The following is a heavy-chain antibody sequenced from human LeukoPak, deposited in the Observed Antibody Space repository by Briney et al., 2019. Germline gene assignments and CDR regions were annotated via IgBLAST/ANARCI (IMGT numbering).Heavy chain of an antibody. CDR3: ARDLKGIAVAGTGLDY. V-gene: IGHV3-13*01. CDR1: GFTFSSYD. J-gene: IGHJ4*02. CDR2: IGTAGDT. D-gene: IGHD6-19*01. Sequence: GGSLRLSCAASGFTFSSYDMHWVRHATGKGLEWVSAIGTAGDTYYPGSVKGRFTISRENAKNTLYLQMNSLRAEDTAVYYCARDLKGIAVAGTGLDYWGQGTLVTVSS.